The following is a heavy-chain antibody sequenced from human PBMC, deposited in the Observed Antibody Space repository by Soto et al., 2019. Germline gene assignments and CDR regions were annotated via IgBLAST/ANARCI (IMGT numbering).Heavy chain of an antibody. D-gene: IGHD5-12*01. V-gene: IGHV4-30-2*01. Sequence: KASETLSLTCAVSGGSISSGGYSWSWIRQPPGKGLEWIGYIYHSGSTYYNPSLKSRVTISVDRSKNQFSLKLSSVTAADTAVYYCARGGYSGYDPSYYFDYWGQGTLVTVSS. CDR2: IYHSGST. CDR1: GGSISSGGYS. CDR3: ARGGYSGYDPSYYFDY. J-gene: IGHJ4*02.